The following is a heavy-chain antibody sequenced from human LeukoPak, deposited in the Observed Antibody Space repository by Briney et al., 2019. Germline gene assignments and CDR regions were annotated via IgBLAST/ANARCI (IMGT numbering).Heavy chain of an antibody. Sequence: GASVKVSCKAPGGTFSSYAISWVRQAPGQGLEWMGGIIPIFGTANYAQKFQGRVTITTDESTSTAYMELSSLRSEDTAVYYCARGVLGCSSTSCYSSLPYWGQGTLVTVSS. CDR3: ARGVLGCSSTSCYSSLPY. D-gene: IGHD2-2*01. J-gene: IGHJ4*02. V-gene: IGHV1-69*05. CDR2: IIPIFGTA. CDR1: GGTFSSYA.